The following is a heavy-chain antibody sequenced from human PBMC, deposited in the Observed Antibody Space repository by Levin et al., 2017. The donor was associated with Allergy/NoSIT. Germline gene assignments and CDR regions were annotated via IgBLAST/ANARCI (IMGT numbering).Heavy chain of an antibody. Sequence: SGPTLVKPTQTLTLTCTFSGFSLITSGVGVGWIRQPPGKALEWLALIYWDDDKRYSPSLKSRLTITKDTSKNQVVLTMTNMDPVDTATYYCAHNLNGCTIFGVFDYWGQGTLVTVSS. D-gene: IGHD3-3*01. CDR2: IYWDDDK. CDR1: GFSLITSGVG. J-gene: IGHJ4*02. CDR3: AHNLNGCTIFGVFDY. V-gene: IGHV2-5*02.